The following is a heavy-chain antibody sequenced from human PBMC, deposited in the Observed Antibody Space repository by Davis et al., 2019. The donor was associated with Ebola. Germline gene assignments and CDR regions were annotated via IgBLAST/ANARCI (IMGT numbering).Heavy chain of an antibody. Sequence: GGSLRLSCAASGFTFSSYDMHWVRQATGKGLEWVSAIGTAGDTYYPGSVKGRFTISRENAKKSLYLQMNSLRADDTAIYYCARASSSFDSGSYWAHYFDSWGQGSLVAVS. J-gene: IGHJ4*02. CDR1: GFTFSSYD. V-gene: IGHV3-13*01. CDR2: IGTAGDT. CDR3: ARASSSFDSGSYWAHYFDS. D-gene: IGHD3-10*01.